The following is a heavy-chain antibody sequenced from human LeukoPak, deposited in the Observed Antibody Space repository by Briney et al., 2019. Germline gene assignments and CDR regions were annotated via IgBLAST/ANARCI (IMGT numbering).Heavy chain of an antibody. CDR2: ISLTGRT. J-gene: IGHJ4*02. CDR3: ATESGAFCPFGY. CDR1: SPSPSSTNW. V-gene: IGHV4-4*02. D-gene: IGHD2/OR15-2a*01. Sequence: SQTLSLTCGVSSPSPSSTNWGSWVRQPPGQGLEWSGEISLTGRTNYNPSLKGRVTMSLDESRSHLSLSLTSVTASDTAIYYCATESGAFCPFGYWGQGTLVIVPP.